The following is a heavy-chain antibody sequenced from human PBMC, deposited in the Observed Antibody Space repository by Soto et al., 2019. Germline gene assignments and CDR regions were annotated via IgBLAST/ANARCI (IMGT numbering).Heavy chain of an antibody. CDR1: GYTFTSYA. CDR2: INAGNGNT. V-gene: IGHV1-3*01. J-gene: IGHJ4*02. CDR3: AGDAQEGILPEY. D-gene: IGHD6-13*01. Sequence: QIQLVQSGAEVKKPGASVKVSCKASGYTFTSYAMHWVRQAPGQRLEWMGWINAGNGNTKYSQKFQGRVTITSDTSASTAYVELSSLRSEDTAVYYRAGDAQEGILPEYWGQGTLVTVSS.